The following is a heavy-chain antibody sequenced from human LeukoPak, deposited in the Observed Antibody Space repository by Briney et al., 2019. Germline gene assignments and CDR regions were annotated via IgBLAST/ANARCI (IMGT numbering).Heavy chain of an antibody. V-gene: IGHV1-2*02. CDR2: INPDNGAI. CDR3: TRERPSPGKGIDH. CDR1: GYTFIGYY. Sequence: ASVRVSCKTSGYTFIGYYMHWVRQAPGRGLEWMGWINPDNGAINYAQKFQGRVTMTRHTSINTVYMELSRLGSDDTAVYYCTRERPSPGKGIDHWGQGTLVTVSS. J-gene: IGHJ4*02. D-gene: IGHD4-23*01.